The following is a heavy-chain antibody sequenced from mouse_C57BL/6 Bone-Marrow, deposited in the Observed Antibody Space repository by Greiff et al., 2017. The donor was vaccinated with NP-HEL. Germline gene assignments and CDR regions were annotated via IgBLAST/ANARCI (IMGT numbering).Heavy chain of an antibody. CDR2: IHPNSGST. CDR1: GYTFTSYW. V-gene: IGHV1-64*01. J-gene: IGHJ4*01. CDR3: ARLVLRFYYAMDY. D-gene: IGHD1-1*01. Sequence: VQLQQPGAELVKPGASVKLSCKASGYTFTSYWMHWVKQRPGQGLEWIGMIHPNSGSTNYNEKFKSKDTLTVDKSSSTAYMQLSSLTSEDSAVYYCARLVLRFYYAMDYWGQGTSVTVSS.